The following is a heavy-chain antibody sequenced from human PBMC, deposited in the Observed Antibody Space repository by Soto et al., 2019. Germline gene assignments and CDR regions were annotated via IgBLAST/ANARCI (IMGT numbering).Heavy chain of an antibody. V-gene: IGHV1-69*01. CDR3: STPDRSMGRGLLGYEYGMDV. J-gene: IGHJ6*02. CDR1: GGTFNSHA. CDR2: IIPSYGSA. Sequence: QVRLVQSGADVKKPGSSVKVSCKASGGTFNSHAFSWVRQAPGQGLEWMGGIIPSYGSAHYVEKFQGRVTISADDYLSAASLEVCSLRSEDTAVYYCSTPDRSMGRGLLGYEYGMDVWGHGPAITVSS. D-gene: IGHD3-10*01.